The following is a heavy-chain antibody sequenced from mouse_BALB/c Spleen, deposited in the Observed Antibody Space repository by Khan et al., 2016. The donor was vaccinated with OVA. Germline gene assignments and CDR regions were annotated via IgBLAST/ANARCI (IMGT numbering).Heavy chain of an antibody. CDR1: GFTFSSYA. CDR2: ISSGGSDT. J-gene: IGHJ4*01. Sequence: EVELVESGGGLVKPGGSLKLSCAASGFTFSSYAMSWVHQTPEKRLEWVATISSGGSDTYYPDSLKGRFTISRDNANNTLYLQMSSLRSEDTAMYYCARLYAMDYWGQGTLVTVSA. CDR3: ARLYAMDY. V-gene: IGHV5-9-3*01.